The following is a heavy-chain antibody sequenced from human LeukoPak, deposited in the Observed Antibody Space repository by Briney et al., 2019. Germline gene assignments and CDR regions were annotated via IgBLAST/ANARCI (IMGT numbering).Heavy chain of an antibody. V-gene: IGHV4-4*02. D-gene: IGHD4-17*01. CDR1: GDSISSSNW. CDR3: ARDPATGTGRNLYDP. J-gene: IGHJ5*02. CDR2: IYHSGST. Sequence: PSETLSLTCVVSGDSISSSNWRSWVRQPPGKGLEWIGEIYHSGSTNYNPSLKSRVTISVDKSTNQFSLKLNSVTAADTAVYYCARDPATGTGRNLYDPWGQGNLVTVFS.